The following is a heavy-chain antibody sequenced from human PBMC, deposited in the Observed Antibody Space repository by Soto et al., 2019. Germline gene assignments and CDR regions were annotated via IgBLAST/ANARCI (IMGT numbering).Heavy chain of an antibody. D-gene: IGHD3-10*01. Sequence: SETLSLTCTVSGGSIRSYDWSWIRQPPGKGLEWIGYIYYSGSTNYNPSLKSRVTISVDTSKNQFSLKLSSVTAADTAVYYCARAIPNYYGSGSYDTTGYYMDVWGKGTTVTVSS. CDR2: IYYSGST. CDR3: ARAIPNYYGSGSYDTTGYYMDV. V-gene: IGHV4-59*01. J-gene: IGHJ6*03. CDR1: GGSIRSYD.